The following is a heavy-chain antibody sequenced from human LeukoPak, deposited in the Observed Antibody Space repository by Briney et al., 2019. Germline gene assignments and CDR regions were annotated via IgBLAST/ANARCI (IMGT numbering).Heavy chain of an antibody. CDR1: GFPFSNYA. CDR2: ISGTGGRT. CDR3: GRARGAYSTSWIDY. V-gene: IGHV3-23*01. J-gene: IGHJ4*02. Sequence: GGSLRLSCTASGFPFSNYAMTWVRQAPGKGLEWVSSISGTGGRTYSADSVKGRFTISRDNSKNTLYLQMKNLRVEHTAVYFCGRARGAYSTSWIDYWGQGTLVTVS. D-gene: IGHD6-13*01.